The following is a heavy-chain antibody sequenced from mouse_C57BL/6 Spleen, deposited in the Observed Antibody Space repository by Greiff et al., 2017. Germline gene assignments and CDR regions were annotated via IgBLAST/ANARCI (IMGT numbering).Heavy chain of an antibody. CDR2: IWSDGST. Sequence: QVQLKESGPGLVAPSQSLSITCTVSGFSLTSYGVHWVRQPPGKGLEWLVVIWSDGSTTYNSALKSRLGISKDNSKSQVFLKMNSLQTDDTAVYYCARNPPLWANAMDYWGQGTSVTVSS. D-gene: IGHD6-2*01. CDR1: GFSLTSYG. V-gene: IGHV2-6*03. J-gene: IGHJ4*01. CDR3: ARNPPLWANAMDY.